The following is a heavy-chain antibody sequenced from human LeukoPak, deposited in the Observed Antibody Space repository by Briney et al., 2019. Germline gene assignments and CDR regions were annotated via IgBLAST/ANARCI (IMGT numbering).Heavy chain of an antibody. CDR1: GFTFSSYA. D-gene: IGHD3-10*01. CDR3: AKDPSYYYGWGRENGFAP. Sequence: GGSLRLSCAASGFTFSSYAMSWVRQAPGKGLEWVSAISGSGGSTYYADSVKGRFTISRDNSKNTLYLQMNSLRAEDTAVYYCAKDPSYYYGWGRENGFAPWGQGTLVTVSS. J-gene: IGHJ5*02. V-gene: IGHV3-23*01. CDR2: ISGSGGST.